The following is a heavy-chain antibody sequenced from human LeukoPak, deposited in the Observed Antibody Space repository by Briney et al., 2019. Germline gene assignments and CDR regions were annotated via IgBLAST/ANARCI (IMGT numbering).Heavy chain of an antibody. Sequence: SETLSLTCTVSGYSISSGHYWGWIRQPPGKGLEWIGSIYHSGSTYYNPSLKSRVTISVDTSKNQFSLKLSSVTAADTAVYYCARDSPSSSWPHYYYYYMDVWGKGTTVTVSS. CDR3: ARDSPSSSWPHYYYYYMDV. CDR2: IYHSGST. CDR1: GYSISSGHY. D-gene: IGHD6-13*01. J-gene: IGHJ6*03. V-gene: IGHV4-38-2*02.